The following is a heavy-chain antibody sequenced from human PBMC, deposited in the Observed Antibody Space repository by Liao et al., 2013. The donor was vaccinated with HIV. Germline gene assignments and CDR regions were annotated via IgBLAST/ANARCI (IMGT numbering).Heavy chain of an antibody. Sequence: QVQLQESGPGLVKPSQTLSLTCTVSGGSISSRDYFWSWVRQPAGKGLDWIGRIYASGSTNYNPSLKSRVTISVDTSKNQFSLKLSSVTAADTAVYYCARGRIAARHHYWGQGTLVTVSS. CDR2: IYASGST. CDR1: GGSISSRDYF. D-gene: IGHD6-6*01. J-gene: IGHJ4*02. V-gene: IGHV4-61*02. CDR3: ARGRIAARHHY.